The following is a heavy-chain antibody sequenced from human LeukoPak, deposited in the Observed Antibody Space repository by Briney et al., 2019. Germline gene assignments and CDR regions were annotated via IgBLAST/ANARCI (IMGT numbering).Heavy chain of an antibody. V-gene: IGHV3-7*01. CDR1: GFTFSSYW. J-gene: IGHJ6*03. CDR3: ARLSSSWIKSMDV. CDR2: IKQDGSEK. Sequence: TGGSLRLSCAASGFTFSSYWMSWVRQAPGKGLEWVANIKQDGSEKYYVDSVKGRFTISRDNAKNSLYLQMNSLRAEDTAVYYCARLSSSWIKSMDVWGKGTTVTVSS. D-gene: IGHD6-13*01.